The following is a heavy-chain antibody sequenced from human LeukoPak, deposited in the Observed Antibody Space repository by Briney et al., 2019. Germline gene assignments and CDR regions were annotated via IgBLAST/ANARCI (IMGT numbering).Heavy chain of an antibody. J-gene: IGHJ4*02. CDR2: ISGSGGST. CDR1: GFTFSSYG. V-gene: IGHV3-23*01. CDR3: AKETSRIGGSMASFDY. D-gene: IGHD1-26*01. Sequence: QAGGSLRLSCAASGFTFSSYGLSWVRQAPGKGLEWVSGISGSGGSTNYADSVKGRFTISRDNSKNTLYLQMNSLRAEDTAVYYCAKETSRIGGSMASFDYWGQGTLVTVSS.